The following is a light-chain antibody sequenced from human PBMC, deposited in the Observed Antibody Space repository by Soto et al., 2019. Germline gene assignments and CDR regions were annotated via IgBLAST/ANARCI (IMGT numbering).Light chain of an antibody. Sequence: PGERVTLSCRASQGIDSSYFTWYQQRPGQAPRLIMYGASNRATGIPDRFTGRGSGTDFTLTISRLDPEDFAVYYCHHYGGSQYTFGQGTKLEI. CDR2: GAS. J-gene: IGKJ2*01. CDR1: QGIDSSY. V-gene: IGKV3-20*01. CDR3: HHYGGSQYT.